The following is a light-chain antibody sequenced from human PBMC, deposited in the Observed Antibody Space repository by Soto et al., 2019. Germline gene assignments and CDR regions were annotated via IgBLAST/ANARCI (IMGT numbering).Light chain of an antibody. CDR2: KAS. CDR3: QQYKGT. V-gene: IGKV1-5*03. Sequence: DIQVTQSPSTLSASVGDRVTITCRASQSISSWLAWYQQQPGKAPKLLIYKASTLESGVPSRFSGSGAGTEFTLTISSLQPDDFATYYCQQYKGTFGQGTKVEI. J-gene: IGKJ1*01. CDR1: QSISSW.